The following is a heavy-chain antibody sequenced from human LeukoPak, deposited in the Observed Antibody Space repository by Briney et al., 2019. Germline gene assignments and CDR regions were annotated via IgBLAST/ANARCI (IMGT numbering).Heavy chain of an antibody. CDR3: ARLYYYDSSGYYWYFDL. CDR2: IIPTFGTA. CDR1: GGTFSRYA. D-gene: IGHD3-22*01. V-gene: IGHV1-69*01. Sequence: SSVKVSFNASGGTFSRYAISWVRQAPGQGLEWMGGIIPTFGTANYAQKFQGRVTITADESTTTAYMELSSLRSEDTAVYYCARLYYYDSSGYYWYFDLWGRGSLVTVSS. J-gene: IGHJ2*01.